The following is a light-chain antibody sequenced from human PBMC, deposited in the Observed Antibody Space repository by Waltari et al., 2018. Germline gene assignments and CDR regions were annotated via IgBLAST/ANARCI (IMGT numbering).Light chain of an antibody. Sequence: EIVLTRSPGTLSLSPGDGATLSCRASQSVGRSLVWYQQKPGHAPRLLIYGASSRATGIPDRFTGSGSGTDFSLTISRLEPEDFAVYYCQMYVRLPVTFGQGTKVEI. CDR1: QSVGRS. J-gene: IGKJ1*01. CDR2: GAS. CDR3: QMYVRLPVT. V-gene: IGKV3-20*01.